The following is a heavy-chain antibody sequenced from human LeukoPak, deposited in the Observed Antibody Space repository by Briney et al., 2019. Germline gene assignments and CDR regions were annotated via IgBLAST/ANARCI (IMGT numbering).Heavy chain of an antibody. CDR1: GFTFSSYA. D-gene: IGHD1-14*01. V-gene: IGHV3-23*01. Sequence: GGSLRLSCAASGFTFSSYAMSWVRQAPGKGLEWVSAISGSGGSTYYADSVKGRFTISRDNSKNTLYLQMNSLRAEDTAVYCCAKDPENRGWFDPWGQGTLVTVSS. CDR3: AKDPENRGWFDP. CDR2: ISGSGGST. J-gene: IGHJ5*02.